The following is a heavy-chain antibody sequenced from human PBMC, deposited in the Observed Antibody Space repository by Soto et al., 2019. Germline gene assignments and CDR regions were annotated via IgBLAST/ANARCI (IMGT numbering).Heavy chain of an antibody. J-gene: IGHJ4*02. V-gene: IGHV1-69*12. CDR2: IIPIFGTA. CDR1: GGTFSSYA. D-gene: IGHD2-15*01. Sequence: QVQLVQSGAEVKKPGSSVKVSCKASGGTFSSYAISWVRQAPGQGLEWMGGIIPIFGTANYAQKFQGRVTITADEXTXXAYMERGSLRSEDTAVYYCARVGTYCSGGSCPPGYWGQGTLVTVSS. CDR3: ARVGTYCSGGSCPPGY.